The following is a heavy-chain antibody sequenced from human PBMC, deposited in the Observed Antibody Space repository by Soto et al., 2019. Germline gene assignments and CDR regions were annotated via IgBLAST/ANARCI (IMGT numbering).Heavy chain of an antibody. Sequence: ASVKVSCKASGYTFTSYGISWVRQAPGQGLEWMGWISAYNGNTNYAQKLQGRVTMTTDTSTSTAYMELRSLRSDDTAVYYCARDRYSSGWFQPFDDWGQGTRVTVAS. D-gene: IGHD6-19*01. V-gene: IGHV1-18*01. J-gene: IGHJ4*02. CDR1: GYTFTSYG. CDR2: ISAYNGNT. CDR3: ARDRYSSGWFQPFDD.